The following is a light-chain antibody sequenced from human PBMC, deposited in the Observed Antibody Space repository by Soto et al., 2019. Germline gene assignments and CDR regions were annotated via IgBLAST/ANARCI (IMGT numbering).Light chain of an antibody. J-gene: IGLJ1*01. V-gene: IGLV2-14*01. CDR3: SLYVGATTRV. CDR1: TSDVGTYDY. CDR2: EVS. Sequence: QSALTQPASVSGSPGQSITISCTGTTSDVGTYDYVSWYQHQPGNAPKVMIYEVSNRPSGVSDRFSGSTSGNPASLTISGLQAEDEADYYCSLYVGATTRVFGTGTKLTAL.